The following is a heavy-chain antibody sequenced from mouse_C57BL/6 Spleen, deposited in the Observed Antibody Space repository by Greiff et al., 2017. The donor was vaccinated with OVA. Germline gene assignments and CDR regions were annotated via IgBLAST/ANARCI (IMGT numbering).Heavy chain of an antibody. V-gene: IGHV1-54*01. J-gene: IGHJ3*01. CDR3: ARGGYYGSSYEFAY. Sequence: QVQLQQSGAELVRPGTSVKVSCKASGYAFTNYLIEWVKQRPGQGLEWIGVINPGSGGTNYNEKFKGKATLTADKSSSTAYMQLSSLTSEDSAVYFCARGGYYGSSYEFAYWGQGTLVTVSA. CDR1: GYAFTNYL. D-gene: IGHD1-1*01. CDR2: INPGSGGT.